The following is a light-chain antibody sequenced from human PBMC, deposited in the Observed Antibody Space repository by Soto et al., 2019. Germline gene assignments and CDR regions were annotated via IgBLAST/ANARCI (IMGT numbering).Light chain of an antibody. J-gene: IGKJ3*01. V-gene: IGKV3D-20*02. CDR3: QQRSNWPT. CDR1: RSISDSY. CDR2: GTS. Sequence: ILTQSPATLSLSPGERAALSCRASRSISDSYLFWYQQKPGQAPRLLIYGTSIRATGVSDRFSGSGSGTDFTLTISRLEPEDFAVYYCQQRSNWPTFGPGTKVDIK.